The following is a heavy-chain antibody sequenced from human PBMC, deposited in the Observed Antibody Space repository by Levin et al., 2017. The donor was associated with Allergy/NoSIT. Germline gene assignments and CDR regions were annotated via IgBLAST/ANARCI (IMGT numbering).Heavy chain of an antibody. V-gene: IGHV1-3*01. D-gene: IGHD6-13*01. CDR3: GRGYSSPSSGMDV. CDR1: GYSFSSYA. Sequence: AASVKVSCKASGYSFSSYAMHWVRQAPGQRLEWMGWINAGRDNTKYSQKFQGRVTIFRDTSARTGYMLLSNLRSEDTAVYYCGRGYSSPSSGMDVWGQGTTVTV. CDR2: INAGRDNT. J-gene: IGHJ6*02.